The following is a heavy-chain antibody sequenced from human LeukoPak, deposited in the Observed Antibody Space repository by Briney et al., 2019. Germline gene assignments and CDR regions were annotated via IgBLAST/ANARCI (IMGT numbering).Heavy chain of an antibody. CDR3: ARVRSGYVGVNYFDY. V-gene: IGHV3-23*01. Sequence: GGSLRLSCAASGFTFSSYAMSWVRQAPGKGLEWVSAISGSGGSTYYADSVKGRFSISRDNAKNSLYLQMNSLRAEDTAVYYCARVRSGYVGVNYFDYWGQGTLVTVSS. J-gene: IGHJ4*02. CDR2: ISGSGGST. CDR1: GFTFSSYA. D-gene: IGHD5-12*01.